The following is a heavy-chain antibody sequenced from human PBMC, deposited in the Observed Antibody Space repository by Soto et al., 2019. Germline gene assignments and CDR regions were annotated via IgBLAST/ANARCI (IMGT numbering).Heavy chain of an antibody. CDR2: LNPNGGVT. V-gene: IGHV1-2*02. D-gene: IGHD3-10*01. J-gene: IGHJ4*02. CDR1: GYTFTAYY. Sequence: QVQLVQSGAEMKEPGASVKVSCESFGYTFTAYYIHWVRQAPGHGLEWMGWLNPNGGVTKYAQKFQGRVTMTRDSSINTAYMELTGLTSDDTAVYYCARAVHTMIQGVRFRVDQWGQGTLVTVSS. CDR3: ARAVHTMIQGVRFRVDQ.